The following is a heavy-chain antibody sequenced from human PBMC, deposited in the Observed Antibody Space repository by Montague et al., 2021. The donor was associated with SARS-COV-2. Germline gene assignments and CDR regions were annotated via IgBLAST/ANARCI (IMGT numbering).Heavy chain of an antibody. CDR2: IYSSEST. CDR3: ARDYGDYSYYYGLDV. J-gene: IGHJ6*02. D-gene: IGHD4-17*01. V-gene: IGHV4-4*07. Sequence: IYSSESTNSNPSLNSRVTMSVDTSKNQFSLKVSSVTAADTAVYYCARDYGDYSYYYGLDVGGQGTTVTVSS.